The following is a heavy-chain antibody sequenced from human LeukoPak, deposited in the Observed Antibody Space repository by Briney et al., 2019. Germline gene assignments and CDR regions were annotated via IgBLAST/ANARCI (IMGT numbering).Heavy chain of an antibody. D-gene: IGHD3-10*01. CDR1: GFTFSSYA. V-gene: IGHV3-23*01. CDR2: ISGSGGST. Sequence: GGSLRLSCAASGFTFSSYAMSWVRQAPGKGLEWVSAISGSGGSTYYADSVKGRFTISRDNSKNTLYLQMNSLRAEDTAVYYYAKGLMQHPASYSGSYLDYWGQGTLVTVSS. J-gene: IGHJ4*02. CDR3: AKGLMQHPASYSGSYLDY.